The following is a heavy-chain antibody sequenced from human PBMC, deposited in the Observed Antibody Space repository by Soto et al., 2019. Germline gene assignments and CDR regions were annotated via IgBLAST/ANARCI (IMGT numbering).Heavy chain of an antibody. V-gene: IGHV4-34*01. J-gene: IGHJ4*02. D-gene: IGHD3-10*01. CDR3: ARYKITRRFDH. CDR2: INHSGSA. CDR1: GGSFSGYY. Sequence: PSETLSLTCAVYGGSFSGYYWTWIRQPPGTGLEWIGEINHSGSANYNPSLKSRVTISVDTSKNQFSLKLTSVTAADTAVYYCARYKITRRFDHWGQXSLVTVSS.